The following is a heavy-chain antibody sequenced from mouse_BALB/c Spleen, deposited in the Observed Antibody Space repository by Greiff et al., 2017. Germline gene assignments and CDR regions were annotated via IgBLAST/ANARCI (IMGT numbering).Heavy chain of an antibody. V-gene: IGHV3-6*02. CDR3: AREMITGYFDV. J-gene: IGHJ1*01. D-gene: IGHD2-4*01. Sequence: ESGPGLVKPSQSLSLTCSVTGYSITSGYYWNWIRQFPGNKLEWMGYISYDGSNNYNPSLKNRISITRDTSKNQFFLKLNSVTTEDTATYYCAREMITGYFDVWGAGTTVTVSS. CDR1: GYSITSGYY. CDR2: ISYDGSN.